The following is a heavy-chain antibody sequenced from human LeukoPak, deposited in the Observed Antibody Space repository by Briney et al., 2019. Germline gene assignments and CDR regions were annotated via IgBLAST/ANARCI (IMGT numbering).Heavy chain of an antibody. J-gene: IGHJ6*03. CDR3: ASHLYSYGSSYYYMDV. CDR1: GYSFTSYW. V-gene: IGHV5-51*01. CDR2: IYPGDSDT. Sequence: GESLKISCKGSGYSFTSYWIGWVRQMPGKGLEWMGIIYPGDSDTRYSPSFQGQVTISADKSISTAYLQWSSLKASDTAMYYCASHLYSYGSSYYYMDVWGKGTTVTVSS. D-gene: IGHD5-18*01.